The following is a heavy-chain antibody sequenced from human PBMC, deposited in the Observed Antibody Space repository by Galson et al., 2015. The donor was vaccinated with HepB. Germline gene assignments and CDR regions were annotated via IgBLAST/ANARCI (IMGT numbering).Heavy chain of an antibody. CDR2: IRSKANSYAT. CDR1: GFTFSGSA. Sequence: SLRLSCAASGFTFSGSAMHWVRQASGKGLEWVGRIRSKANSYATAYAASVKGRFTISRDDSKNSLYLQMDSLKTEDTAVYYCSRTLPGIDLDYWGQGTLVTVSS. J-gene: IGHJ4*02. CDR3: SRTLPGIDLDY. D-gene: IGHD3-3*02. V-gene: IGHV3-73*01.